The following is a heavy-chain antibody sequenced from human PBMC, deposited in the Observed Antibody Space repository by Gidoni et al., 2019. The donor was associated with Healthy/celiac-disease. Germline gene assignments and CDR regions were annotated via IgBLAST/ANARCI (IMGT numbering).Heavy chain of an antibody. Sequence: QVTLRESGPALVKPTQTLTLTCTFSGFSLSTSGMCVSWIRQPPGKALEWLARIDWDDDKYYSTSLKTRLTISKDTSKNQVVLTMTNMDPVDTATYYCARIRMDIVATPLSPDLYYFDYWGQGTLVTVSS. V-gene: IGHV2-70*15. D-gene: IGHD5-12*01. CDR2: IDWDDDK. CDR3: ARIRMDIVATPLSPDLYYFDY. CDR1: GFSLSTSGMC. J-gene: IGHJ4*02.